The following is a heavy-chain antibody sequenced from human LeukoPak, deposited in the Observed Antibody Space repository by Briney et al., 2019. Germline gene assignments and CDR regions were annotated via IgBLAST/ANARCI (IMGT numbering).Heavy chain of an antibody. Sequence: PGGSLRLSCVVSGFTFRSYAMSWVRQAPGKGLEWVSSISGSGGDTDYGDSVKGRFTISRDNSKNTLYLQMNSLRAEDTAVYYCAKSGIGSSMNWFDPWGQGTLVTVSS. CDR1: GFTFRSYA. J-gene: IGHJ5*02. D-gene: IGHD6-13*01. V-gene: IGHV3-23*01. CDR3: AKSGIGSSMNWFDP. CDR2: ISGSGGDT.